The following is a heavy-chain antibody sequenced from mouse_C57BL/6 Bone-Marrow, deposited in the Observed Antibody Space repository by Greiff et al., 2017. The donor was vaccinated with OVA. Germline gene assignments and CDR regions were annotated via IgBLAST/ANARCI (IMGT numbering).Heavy chain of an antibody. D-gene: IGHD1-3*01. CDR1: EYAFPSYD. V-gene: IGHV5-2*01. Sequence: EVQLVESGGGLVKPGESLKLSCESSEYAFPSYDMSWVRQTPEKRLELVAAINSDGGSTYYPDTIESRFTITRDNTTKTLYMQLISLTSEDTALYDYEKRSWDYYAMDDWGQGTSVTVSS. CDR2: INSDGGST. CDR3: EKRSWDYYAMDD. J-gene: IGHJ4*01.